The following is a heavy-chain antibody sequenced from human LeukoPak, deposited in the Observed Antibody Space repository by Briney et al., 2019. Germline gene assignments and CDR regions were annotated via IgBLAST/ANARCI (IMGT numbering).Heavy chain of an antibody. CDR2: IIPIFGTA. D-gene: IGHD3-22*01. CDR1: GGTFSSYA. CDR3: ARLTGYYYDSSGLDY. Sequence: SVQVSCQASGGTFSSYAISWVRQAPGQGREWMGGIIPIFGTANYAQKFQGRGTITTDESTSTAYMELGSLRSQDTAVYYCARLTGYYYDSSGLDYWGQGTLVTVSS. J-gene: IGHJ4*02. V-gene: IGHV1-69*05.